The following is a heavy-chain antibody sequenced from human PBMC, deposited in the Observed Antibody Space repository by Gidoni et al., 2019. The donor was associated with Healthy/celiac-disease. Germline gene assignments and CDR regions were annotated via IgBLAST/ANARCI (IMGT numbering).Heavy chain of an antibody. V-gene: IGHV3-30-3*01. Sequence: QVQLVESGGGVVQPGRSLRLSCAASGFTFSSYAMHWVRQAPGKGLEWVAVISDDGSNKYYADSVKGRFTISRDNSKNTLYLQMNSLRAEDTAVYYCARDEYGDSPLGAFDIWGQGTMVTVSS. CDR3: ARDEYGDSPLGAFDI. D-gene: IGHD4-17*01. J-gene: IGHJ3*02. CDR1: GFTFSSYA. CDR2: ISDDGSNK.